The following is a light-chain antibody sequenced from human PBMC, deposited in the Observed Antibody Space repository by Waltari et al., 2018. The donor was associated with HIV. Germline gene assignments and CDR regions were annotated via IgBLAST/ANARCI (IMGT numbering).Light chain of an antibody. J-gene: IGKJ3*01. Sequence: DIPLTQSPSTVSASVGDRITITCRASQTVYNWLACYQQRPGKAPKLLIYKASTLESGVPPRFSGSGSGTEFTLTINVLQSDDFATYYCQQYYSYSTFGPGTKVDIK. CDR1: QTVYNW. CDR2: KAS. CDR3: QQYYSYST. V-gene: IGKV1-5*03.